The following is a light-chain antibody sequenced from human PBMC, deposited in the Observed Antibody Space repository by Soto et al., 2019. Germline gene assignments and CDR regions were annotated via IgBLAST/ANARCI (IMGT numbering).Light chain of an antibody. CDR1: SSNIGAGYD. CDR3: QSYDSSLSGSVV. J-gene: IGLJ2*01. CDR2: GNS. Sequence: QSVLTQPPSVSRAPGQRVTISCTGSSSNIGAGYDVHWYQQLPGTAPKLLIYGNSNRPSGVPDRFSGSKSGTSASLAITGLQAEDEADYYCQSYDSSLSGSVVFGGGTKL. V-gene: IGLV1-40*01.